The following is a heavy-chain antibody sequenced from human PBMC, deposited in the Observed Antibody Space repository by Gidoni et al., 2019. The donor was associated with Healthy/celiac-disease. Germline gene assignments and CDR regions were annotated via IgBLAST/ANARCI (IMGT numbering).Heavy chain of an antibody. CDR3: ARGGGGPYYDILTGWDY. D-gene: IGHD3-9*01. CDR2: IIPIFGTA. V-gene: IGHV1-69*01. J-gene: IGHJ4*02. CDR1: GGTFSSYA. Sequence: QVQLVQSGAEVKKPGSSVKVSCKASGGTFSSYAISWVRQAPGQGLEWMGGIIPIFGTANYAQKFQGRVTITADESTSTAYMELSSLRSEDTAVYYCARGGGGPYYDILTGWDYWGQGTLVTVSS.